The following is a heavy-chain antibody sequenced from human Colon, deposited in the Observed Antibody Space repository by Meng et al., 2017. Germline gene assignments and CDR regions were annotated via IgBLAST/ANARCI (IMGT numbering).Heavy chain of an antibody. CDR3: GRNGAYSIDP. CDR1: GASISSTYW. D-gene: IGHD2-15*01. CDR2: VHHSGGT. V-gene: IGHV4-4*02. J-gene: IGHJ5*02. Sequence: EQLEGAGPGVVKPSGTLTLTCSVSGASISSTYWWSWVRQPPGKGLEWIGEVHHSGGTNYNPSLKSRVTISVDESNNQYSLSLTSVTAADTAIYYCGRNGAYSIDPWGRGTLVTVSS.